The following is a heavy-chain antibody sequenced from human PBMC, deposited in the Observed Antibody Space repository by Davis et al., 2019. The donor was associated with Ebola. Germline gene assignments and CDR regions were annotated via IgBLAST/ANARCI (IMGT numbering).Heavy chain of an antibody. D-gene: IGHD3-16*01. CDR2: ISSSGSTI. CDR3: ARQRHYVWDAPDY. J-gene: IGHJ4*02. Sequence: PGGSLTLSCAASGFTFSDYYMSWIRQAPGKGLEWVSYISSSGSTIYYADSAKGRFTISRDNAKNSLYLQMNSLRAEDTAVYYCARQRHYVWDAPDYWGQGTLVTVSS. CDR1: GFTFSDYY. V-gene: IGHV3-11*01.